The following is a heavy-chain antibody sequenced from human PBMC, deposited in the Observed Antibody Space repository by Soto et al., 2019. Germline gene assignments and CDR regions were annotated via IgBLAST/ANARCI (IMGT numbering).Heavy chain of an antibody. CDR3: ARDLWGYCGTDCYPLDV. D-gene: IGHD2-21*02. CDR2: MYNTGGT. V-gene: IGHV4-59*01. Sequence: QVQLQESGPGLVKPSETLSLTCTVSGGSISSYYWSWIRQPPGKGLEWIGYMYNTGGTVYNPSLKSRVTISVDTSKNQFSLKLNAVTAADTAVYYCARDLWGYCGTDCYPLDVWGQGTPVTGSS. J-gene: IGHJ6*02. CDR1: GGSISSYY.